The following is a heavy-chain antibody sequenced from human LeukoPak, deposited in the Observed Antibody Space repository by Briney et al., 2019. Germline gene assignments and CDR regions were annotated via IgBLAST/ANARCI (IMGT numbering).Heavy chain of an antibody. CDR2: MYYSGST. CDR1: GVSISNYY. Sequence: SETLSLTCTVSGVSISNYYWSWIRQPPGKGLEWIGYMYYSGSTNYNPSLKSRVTISIDTSKNQVSLRLSSVTAADTAVYYCARGNGWGALDIWGQGTMVTVSS. J-gene: IGHJ3*02. V-gene: IGHV4-59*01. CDR3: ARGNGWGALDI. D-gene: IGHD6-19*01.